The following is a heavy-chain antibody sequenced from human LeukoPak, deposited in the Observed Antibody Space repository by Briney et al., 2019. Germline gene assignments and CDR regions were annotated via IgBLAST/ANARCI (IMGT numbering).Heavy chain of an antibody. J-gene: IGHJ4*02. CDR3: AKDRLDTAMVLLDY. V-gene: IGHV3-23*01. Sequence: GGSLRLSCAASGFTFSSYSMNWVRQAPGKGLEWVSAISGSGGSTYYADSVKGRFTISRDNSKNTLYLQMNSLRAEDTAVYYCAKDRLDTAMVLLDYWGQGTLVTVSS. CDR2: ISGSGGST. D-gene: IGHD5-18*01. CDR1: GFTFSSYS.